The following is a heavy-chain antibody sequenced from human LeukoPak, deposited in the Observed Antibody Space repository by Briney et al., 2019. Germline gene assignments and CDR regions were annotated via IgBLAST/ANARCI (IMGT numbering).Heavy chain of an antibody. CDR1: GGSISSYY. CDR2: IYTSGST. CDR3: ARGKASFTVEDAFDI. J-gene: IGHJ3*02. V-gene: IGHV4-4*07. D-gene: IGHD2-2*01. Sequence: SETLSLTCTVSGGSISSYYWSWIRQPAGKGLEWIGRIYTSGSTNYNPSLKSRVTMSVDTSKNQFSLKLSSVTPEDTAVYYCARGKASFTVEDAFDIWGQGTMVTVSS.